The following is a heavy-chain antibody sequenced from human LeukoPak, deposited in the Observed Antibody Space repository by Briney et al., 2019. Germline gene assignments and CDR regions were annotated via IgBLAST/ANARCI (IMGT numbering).Heavy chain of an antibody. J-gene: IGHJ4*02. CDR1: GFTFSSYS. Sequence: GGSPRLSCAASGFTFSSYSMNWVRQAPGKGLEWVSSISSSSSYIYYADSVKGRFTISRDNAKNSLYLQMNSLRAEDTAVYYCARDPAYYYDSSGGGYDYWGQGTLVTVSS. CDR3: ARDPAYYYDSSGGGYDY. D-gene: IGHD3-22*01. CDR2: ISSSSSYI. V-gene: IGHV3-21*01.